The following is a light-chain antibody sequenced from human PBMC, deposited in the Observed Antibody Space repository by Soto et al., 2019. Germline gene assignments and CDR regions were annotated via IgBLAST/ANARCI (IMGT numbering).Light chain of an antibody. CDR2: VNT. Sequence: QSVLTQPPSVSGAPGQRVTISCTGGSSNIGAGYDVHWYQQLPGTAPKLLIYVNTDRPSGVPDRFSGSKSGTSASLAITGLQHEDEADYYCQSYDISLRGYVFGDGTKLTVL. V-gene: IGLV1-40*01. J-gene: IGLJ1*01. CDR3: QSYDISLRGYV. CDR1: SSNIGAGYD.